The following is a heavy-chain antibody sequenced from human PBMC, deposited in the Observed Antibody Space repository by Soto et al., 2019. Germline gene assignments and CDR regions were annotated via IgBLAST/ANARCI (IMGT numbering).Heavy chain of an antibody. CDR1: GGSISSYY. V-gene: IGHV4-59*01. Sequence: SETLSLTCSVSGGSISSYYWSWTRQPPGKGLEWIGYVFYTGITKYNPSFKSRATISGDTSRNQFSLNLMSVTAADTAVYYCAKWGAAAGTTRGQGIRVTVSS. J-gene: IGHJ4*02. CDR3: AKWGAAAGTT. CDR2: VFYTGIT. D-gene: IGHD6-25*01.